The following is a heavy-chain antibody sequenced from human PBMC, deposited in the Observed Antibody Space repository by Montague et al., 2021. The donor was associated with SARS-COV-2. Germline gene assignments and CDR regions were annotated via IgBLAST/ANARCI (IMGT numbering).Heavy chain of an antibody. D-gene: IGHD3-3*01. CDR3: ARVRGGFLEWLLYFDY. J-gene: IGHJ4*02. CDR2: IYYSGST. Sequence: TLSLTCTVSGGSISSGGYYWSWIRQHPGKGLEWIGYIYYSGSTYYNPSLKSRVTISVDPSKNQFSLKLSSVTAADTAVYYCARVRGGFLEWLLYFDYWGQGTLVTVSS. CDR1: GGSISSGGYY. V-gene: IGHV4-31*03.